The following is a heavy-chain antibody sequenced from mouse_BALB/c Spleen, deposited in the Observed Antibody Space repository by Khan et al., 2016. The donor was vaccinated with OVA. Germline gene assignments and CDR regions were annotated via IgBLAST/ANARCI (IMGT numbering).Heavy chain of an antibody. J-gene: IGHJ3*01. V-gene: IGHV5-6*02. CDR1: GFTFSSYS. CDR2: ISSGGDYT. D-gene: IGHD4-1*01. CDR3: ADHLTGSLAY. Sequence: EVKLVESGGDLVKPGGSLKLSCAASGFTFSSYSMSWVRQTPDKRLAWVASISSGGDYTYYPDSVKGRFTISRDNAKNTLYLQMSDLKSEDTAMYYCADHLTGSLAYWGQGTLVTVSA.